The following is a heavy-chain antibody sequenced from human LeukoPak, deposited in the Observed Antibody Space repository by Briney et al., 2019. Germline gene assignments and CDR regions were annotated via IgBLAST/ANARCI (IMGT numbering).Heavy chain of an antibody. J-gene: IGHJ4*02. CDR1: GFTFSSYS. Sequence: GGSLRLSCAASGFTFSSYSMMWVRQAPGKGLEWVSYISSSSTTIHYADSVKGRFTISRDNAKNSLYLQMNSLRAEDTAVYYCAKEPWSFDYWGQGTLVTVSS. V-gene: IGHV3-48*01. CDR2: ISSSSTTI. CDR3: AKEPWSFDY. D-gene: IGHD2-8*02.